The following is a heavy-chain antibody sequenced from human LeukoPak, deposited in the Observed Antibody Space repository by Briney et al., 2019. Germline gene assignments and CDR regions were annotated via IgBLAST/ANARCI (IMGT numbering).Heavy chain of an antibody. Sequence: GGSLRLSCAASGFIFSSYAMHWVRQAPGKGLDWVAVISFDGSNKYYADSVKGRFTISRGNAKNSLYLQMNSLRAEDTALYYCAREVSEGFDFWGQGTLVTVSS. CDR1: GFIFSSYA. CDR3: AREVSEGFDF. J-gene: IGHJ4*02. CDR2: ISFDGSNK. V-gene: IGHV3-30-3*01. D-gene: IGHD3-22*01.